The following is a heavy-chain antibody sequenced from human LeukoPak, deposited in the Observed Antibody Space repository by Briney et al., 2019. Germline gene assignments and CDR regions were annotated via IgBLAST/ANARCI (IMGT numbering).Heavy chain of an antibody. CDR2: ISSSSSYI. CDR1: GFTFSSYS. Sequence: GGSLRLSCAASGFTFSSYSMNWVRQAPGKGLEWVSSISSSSSYIYYADSVKGRFTISRDNAKNSLYPQMNSLRAEDTAVYYCARDLVDYGGNSDYWGRGTLVTVSS. CDR3: ARDLVDYGGNSDY. J-gene: IGHJ4*02. D-gene: IGHD4-23*01. V-gene: IGHV3-21*01.